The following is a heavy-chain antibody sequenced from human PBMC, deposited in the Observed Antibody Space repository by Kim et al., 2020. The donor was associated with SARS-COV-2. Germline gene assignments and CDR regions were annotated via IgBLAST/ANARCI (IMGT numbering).Heavy chain of an antibody. V-gene: IGHV1-18*01. CDR1: GYTFTSYG. CDR2: ISAYNGNT. D-gene: IGHD6-13*01. CDR3: ARERDGIAAAGRGGDY. J-gene: IGHJ4*02. Sequence: ASVKVSCKASGYTFTSYGISWVRQAPGQGLEWMGWISAYNGNTNYAQKLQGRVTMTTDTSTSTAYMELRSLRSDDTAVYYCARERDGIAAAGRGGDYWGQGTLVTVSS.